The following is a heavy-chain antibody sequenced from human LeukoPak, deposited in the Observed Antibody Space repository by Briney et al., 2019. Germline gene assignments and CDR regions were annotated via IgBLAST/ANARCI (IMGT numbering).Heavy chain of an antibody. CDR1: GGALTNYY. Sequence: PSETLSLTCGVSGGALTNYYWNWIRQAPGKGLEWLGYIYYTGSTTYNPSVKSRITISLDTSKKQISLKLRSVTAADTAVYYCARKPIVGSAWYYFDYWGQGTLVTVSS. V-gene: IGHV4-59*12. J-gene: IGHJ4*02. D-gene: IGHD6-13*01. CDR3: ARKPIVGSAWYYFDY. CDR2: IYYTGST.